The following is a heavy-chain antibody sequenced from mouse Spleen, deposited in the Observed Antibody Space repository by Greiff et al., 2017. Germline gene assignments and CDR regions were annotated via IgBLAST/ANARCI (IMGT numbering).Heavy chain of an antibody. J-gene: IGHJ3*01. D-gene: IGHD2-4*01. CDR1: GYAFSSYW. CDR3: ARGRTMITTGGFAY. V-gene: IGHV1-80*01. CDR2: IYPGDGDT. Sequence: QVQLKESGAELVKPGASVKISCKASGYAFSSYWMNWVKQRPGKGLEWIGQIYPGDGDTNYNGKFKGKATLTADKSSSTAYMQLSSLTSEDSAVSFCARGRTMITTGGFAYWGQGTLVTVSA.